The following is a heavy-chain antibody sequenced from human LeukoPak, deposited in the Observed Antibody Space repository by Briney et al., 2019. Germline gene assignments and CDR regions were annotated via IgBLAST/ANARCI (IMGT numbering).Heavy chain of an antibody. V-gene: IGHV1-8*01. CDR3: ARGLRDYVWGSYRYVTWFDP. D-gene: IGHD3-16*02. CDR1: GFTFTSYD. CDR2: MNPNSGNT. Sequence: AAVKVSCKASGFTFTSYDINWVRQATGQGLELMGWMNPNSGNTGYEQKFQGRVTMTRNTSISTAYMELSSLRSEDTAVYYCARGLRDYVWGSYRYVTWFDPWGQGTLVTVSS. J-gene: IGHJ5*02.